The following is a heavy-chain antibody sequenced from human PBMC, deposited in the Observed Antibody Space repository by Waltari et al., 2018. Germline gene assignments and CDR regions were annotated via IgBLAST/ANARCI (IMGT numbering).Heavy chain of an antibody. V-gene: IGHV5-10-1*03. D-gene: IGHD5-12*01. CDR1: GYSFTSYW. Sequence: EVQLVQSGAEVKKPGESLRISCKGSGYSFTSYWISWVRQMPGKGLEWMGRIDPMDPYTNYSPSFQGHVTISADKSISTAYLQWSSLKASDTAMYYCARHLEGWEMATIPAYFDYWGQGTLVTVSS. CDR3: ARHLEGWEMATIPAYFDY. J-gene: IGHJ4*02. CDR2: IDPMDPYT.